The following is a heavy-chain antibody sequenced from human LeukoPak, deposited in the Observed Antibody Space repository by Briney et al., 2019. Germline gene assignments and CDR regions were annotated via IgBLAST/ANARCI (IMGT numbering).Heavy chain of an antibody. CDR3: ARDKTEVGAYYGLIDY. J-gene: IGHJ4*02. Sequence: GGSLRLPCAASGFTFSSYSMNWVRQAPGKGLEWVSSISSSSSYIYYADSVKGRFTISRDNAKNSLYLQMNSLRAEDTAVYYCARDKTEVGAYYGLIDYWGQGTLVTVSS. V-gene: IGHV3-21*01. CDR1: GFTFSSYS. CDR2: ISSSSSYI. D-gene: IGHD3-10*01.